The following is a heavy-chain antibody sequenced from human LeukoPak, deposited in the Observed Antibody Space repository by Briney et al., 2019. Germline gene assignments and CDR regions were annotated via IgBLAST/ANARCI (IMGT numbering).Heavy chain of an antibody. J-gene: IGHJ4*02. CDR2: IIPIFGTA. CDR3: ARDGYSGYDLYY. Sequence: SVKVSCKASGGTFSSYAISWVRQAPGQGLEWMGRIIPIFGTANYAQKFQGRVKITTDESTSTAYMELSSLRSEDTAVYYCARDGYSGYDLYYWGQGTLVTVSS. V-gene: IGHV1-69*05. D-gene: IGHD5-12*01. CDR1: GGTFSSYA.